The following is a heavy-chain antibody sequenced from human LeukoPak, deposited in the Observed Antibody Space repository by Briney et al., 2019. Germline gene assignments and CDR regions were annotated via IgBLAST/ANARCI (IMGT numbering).Heavy chain of an antibody. CDR3: AKNAKGYRRCWSFIDY. Sequence: SETLSLTCTVSGGSINSYYWSWIRQPPGKGLEWIGEINHSGSTNYNPSLKSRVTISVDTSKNQFSLKLSSVTAADTAVYYCAKNAKGYRRCWSFIDYWGQGTLVTVSS. CDR2: INHSGST. V-gene: IGHV4-34*01. D-gene: IGHD6-13*01. J-gene: IGHJ4*02. CDR1: GGSINSYY.